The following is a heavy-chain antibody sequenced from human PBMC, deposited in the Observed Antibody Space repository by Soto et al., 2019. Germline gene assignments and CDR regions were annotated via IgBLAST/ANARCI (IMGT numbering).Heavy chain of an antibody. CDR3: ATSYGNAWYTY. CDR1: GGSISSSSYY. D-gene: IGHD6-13*01. CDR2: IHYSGST. J-gene: IGHJ4*02. V-gene: IGHV4-61*05. Sequence: PSETLYLTCTVSGGSISSSSYYWGWIRQPPEKGLEWIGYIHYSGSTNYNPSLNSRLTISVDRSKNHFTLQLTSVTVADTAVYYCATSYGNAWYTYWGQGTQVTVSS.